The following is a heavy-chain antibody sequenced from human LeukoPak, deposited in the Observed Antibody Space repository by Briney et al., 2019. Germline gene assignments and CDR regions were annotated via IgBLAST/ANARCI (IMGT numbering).Heavy chain of an antibody. Sequence: GGSLRLSCAASGFTFSSYAMSWVRQAPGKGLDGVSAISGSGGSTYYADSVKGRFTISRDNSKNTLYLQMNSLRAEDTAVYYCAKDNHRGGDSVYFDYWGQGILVTVSS. CDR1: GFTFSSYA. CDR2: ISGSGGST. V-gene: IGHV3-23*01. CDR3: AKDNHRGGDSVYFDY. D-gene: IGHD2-21*02. J-gene: IGHJ4*02.